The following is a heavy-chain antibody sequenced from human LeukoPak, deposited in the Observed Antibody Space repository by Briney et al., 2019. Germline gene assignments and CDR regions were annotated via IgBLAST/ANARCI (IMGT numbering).Heavy chain of an antibody. D-gene: IGHD3-22*01. Sequence: SETLSLTCTVSGGSIISGDYYWSWIRQPPGKGLEWIGYIYYSGSTYYNPSLKSGVTISVDTSKNQFSLKLSSVTAADTAVYYCARGFANYYDSSGFDYWGQGTLVTVSS. CDR1: GGSIISGDYY. J-gene: IGHJ4*02. CDR3: ARGFANYYDSSGFDY. CDR2: IYYSGST. V-gene: IGHV4-30-4*01.